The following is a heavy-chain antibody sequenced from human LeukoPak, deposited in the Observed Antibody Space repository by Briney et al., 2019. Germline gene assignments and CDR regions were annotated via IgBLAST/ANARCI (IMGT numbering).Heavy chain of an antibody. CDR2: INHSGST. V-gene: IGHV4-34*01. CDR1: GGSFSGYY. J-gene: IGHJ4*02. D-gene: IGHD6-13*01. Sequence: SETLSLTCAVYGGSFSGYYWSWIRQPPGKGLEWIGEINHSGSTNYNPSLKSRVTISVDTSKNQFSLKLSSVTAADTAVYYCARGPGEQQLVYRIDYWGQETLVTVSS. CDR3: ARGPGEQQLVYRIDY.